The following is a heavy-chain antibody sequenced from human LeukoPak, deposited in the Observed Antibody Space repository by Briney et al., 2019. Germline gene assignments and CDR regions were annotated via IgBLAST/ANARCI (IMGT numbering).Heavy chain of an antibody. CDR1: GFTFSSYR. V-gene: IGHV3-48*01. J-gene: IGHJ4*02. CDR3: TGCGRIRCSLDSIDF. D-gene: IGHD1-26*01. Sequence: GGSLRLSCAASGFTFSSYRMNWVRQAPGKGLEWVSYITSGSSIIYYADSVKGRFTISRDNGKNSLYLQMNSLKTEDTAVYYCTGCGRIRCSLDSIDFWGQGTLVTVSS. CDR2: ITSGSSII.